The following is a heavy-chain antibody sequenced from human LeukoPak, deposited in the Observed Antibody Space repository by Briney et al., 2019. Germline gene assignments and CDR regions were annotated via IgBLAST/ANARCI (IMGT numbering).Heavy chain of an antibody. CDR2: IYTCGTT. CDR1: GFSVTSNH. D-gene: IGHD6-6*01. V-gene: IGHV3-66*01. Sequence: GGSLRLSCAASGFSVTSNHMNWVRQAPGKGLEWVSIIYTCGTTHYADSLNDRFTISRDDSINTLYLQMNSLRAEDTAVYYCARDSSSYYFDYWGQGTLVTVSS. J-gene: IGHJ4*02. CDR3: ARDSSSYYFDY.